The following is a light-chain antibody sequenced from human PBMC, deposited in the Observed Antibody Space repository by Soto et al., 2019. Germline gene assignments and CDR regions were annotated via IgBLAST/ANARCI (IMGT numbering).Light chain of an antibody. Sequence: EILLTQSPGTLSLSPGERATLSRRASQTVRNNYLAWYQQKHGQAPRFLIYDASSRATGIPDRFSGGGSGTDLTITISRLEPEDFAVYYCQQFSSYPLTFGGGTKVDIK. V-gene: IGKV3-20*01. CDR2: DAS. CDR1: QTVRNNY. CDR3: QQFSSYPLT. J-gene: IGKJ4*01.